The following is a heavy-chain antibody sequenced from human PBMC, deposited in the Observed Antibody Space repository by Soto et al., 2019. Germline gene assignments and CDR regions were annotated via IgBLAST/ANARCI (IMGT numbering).Heavy chain of an antibody. D-gene: IGHD5-12*01. J-gene: IGHJ6*02. V-gene: IGHV4-31*03. CDR2: IYYSGST. CDR3: ARYRYSGYDVRLYYYYGMDV. Sequence: SETLSLTCTVSGGSISSGGYYWSWIRQHPGKGLEWIGYIYYSGSTYYNPSLKSRVTISVDTSKNQFSLKLSSVTAADTAVYYCARYRYSGYDVRLYYYYGMDVWGQGTTVTVSS. CDR1: GGSISSGGYY.